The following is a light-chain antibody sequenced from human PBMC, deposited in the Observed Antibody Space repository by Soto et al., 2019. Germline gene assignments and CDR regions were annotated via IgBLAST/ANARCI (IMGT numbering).Light chain of an antibody. CDR2: VAS. Sequence: EIVLTQSPGNLSLSPGERATLSCRASQSVSSSYLAWYQQKPGQAPRLLIYVASSRATGIPDRFSGSGSETEFTLTIRSLQSEDFAVYYCQQRGDWPPITFGQGTRLEIK. V-gene: IGKV3D-20*02. CDR3: QQRGDWPPIT. CDR1: QSVSSSY. J-gene: IGKJ5*01.